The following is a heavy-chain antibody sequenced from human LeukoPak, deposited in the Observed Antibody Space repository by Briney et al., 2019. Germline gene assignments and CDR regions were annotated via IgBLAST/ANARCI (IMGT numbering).Heavy chain of an antibody. V-gene: IGHV4-34*01. D-gene: IGHD6-19*01. CDR2: INHSGST. J-gene: IGHJ5*02. CDR3: ASRTDFRIAVAGIAGNWFDP. Sequence: GSLRLSCAASGFTFSSYWMSWIRQPPGKGLEWIGEINHSGSTNYNPSLKSRVTISVDTSRNQFSLKLSSVTAADTAVYYCASRTDFRIAVAGIAGNWFDPWGQGTLVTVSS. CDR1: GFTFSSYW.